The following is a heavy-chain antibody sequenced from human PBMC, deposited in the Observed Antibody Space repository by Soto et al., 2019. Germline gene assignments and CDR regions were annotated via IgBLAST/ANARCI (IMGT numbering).Heavy chain of an antibody. V-gene: IGHV1-24*01. CDR3: ATRQDVLRSFDWLLD. Sequence: ASVKVACKVSGYTLTELSMHWVRQAPGKGLEWMGGFDPEDGETIYAQKFQGRVTMTEDTSTDTAYMELSSLRSEDTAVYYCATRQDVLRSFDWLLDWGQGTLVTVSS. D-gene: IGHD3-9*01. J-gene: IGHJ4*02. CDR2: FDPEDGET. CDR1: GYTLTELS.